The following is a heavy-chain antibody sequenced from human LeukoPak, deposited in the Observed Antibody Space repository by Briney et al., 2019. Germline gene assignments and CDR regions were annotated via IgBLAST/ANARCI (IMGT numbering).Heavy chain of an antibody. CDR2: ISSSSSYI. CDR1: GFTFSSYS. D-gene: IGHD2-21*02. J-gene: IGHJ4*02. CDR3: ASPPLYCGGDCYSFDY. V-gene: IGHV3-21*01. Sequence: GGSLRLSCAASGFTFSSYSMNWVRQAPGKGLEWVSSISSSSSYIYYADSVKGRFTISRGNAKNSLYLQMNSLRAEDTAVYYCASPPLYCGGDCYSFDYWGQGTLVTVSS.